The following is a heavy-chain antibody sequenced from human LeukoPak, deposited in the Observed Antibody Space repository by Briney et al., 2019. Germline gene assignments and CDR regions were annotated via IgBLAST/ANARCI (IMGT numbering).Heavy chain of an antibody. CDR2: IKQDGSEK. CDR3: AKDQYSRRPVTHDY. CDR1: GFTFSSYW. Sequence: GGSLRLSCAASGFTFSSYWMSWVRQAPGKGLEWVANIKQDGSEKYYVDSVKGRFTISRDNAKNSLYLQMNSLRAEDTAVYYCAKDQYSRRPVTHDYWGQGTLVTVSS. D-gene: IGHD4-23*01. V-gene: IGHV3-7*03. J-gene: IGHJ4*02.